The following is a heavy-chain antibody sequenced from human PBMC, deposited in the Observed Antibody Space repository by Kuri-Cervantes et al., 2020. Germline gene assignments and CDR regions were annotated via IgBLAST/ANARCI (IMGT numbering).Heavy chain of an antibody. CDR1: GFTFSSYE. D-gene: IGHD2-15*01. Sequence: GGSLRLSCAASGFTFSSYEMNWVRQAPGKGLEWVSYISSSGSTIYYADSVKGRFTISRDNSKNTLYLQMNSLRAEDTAVYYCARDLIPVVVVAATPSYYYMDVWGKGTTVTVSS. CDR2: ISSSGSTI. J-gene: IGHJ6*03. CDR3: ARDLIPVVVVAATPSYYYMDV. V-gene: IGHV3-48*03.